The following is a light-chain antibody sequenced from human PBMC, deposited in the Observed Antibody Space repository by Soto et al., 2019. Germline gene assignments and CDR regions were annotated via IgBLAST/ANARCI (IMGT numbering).Light chain of an antibody. CDR2: DTS. V-gene: IGKV3-15*01. Sequence: EIVMTQSPATLSVSPGESATLSCSASQSVSSNLAWYQHIPGQAPTLVIYDTSTRETGIPARFSGYGSGTECTLTISSLQSEDFEVYYCQQYHNWTITFGQGTRLEIK. CDR3: QQYHNWTIT. J-gene: IGKJ5*01. CDR1: QSVSSN.